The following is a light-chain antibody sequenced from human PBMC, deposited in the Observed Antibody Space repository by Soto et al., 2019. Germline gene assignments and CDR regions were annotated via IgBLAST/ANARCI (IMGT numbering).Light chain of an antibody. Sequence: QSALTQPASVSGSPGQSISIYCTGTSSDFGDFNYVFWYQQHPGKAPKLLIYDVSNRPSGVSNRFSGSKSGDTASLTISGLQAEDEADYYCTSYTTSITYVFGTGTKVTVL. CDR2: DVS. J-gene: IGLJ1*01. CDR3: TSYTTSITYV. CDR1: SSDFGDFNY. V-gene: IGLV2-14*03.